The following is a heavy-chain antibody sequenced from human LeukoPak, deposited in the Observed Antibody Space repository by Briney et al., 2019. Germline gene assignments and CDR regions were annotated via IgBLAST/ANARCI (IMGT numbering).Heavy chain of an antibody. CDR3: ATFWSGYFLFDY. CDR2: INHSGST. Sequence: PSETLSLTCAVYGGSFSGYYWSWIRQPPGKGLEWIGEINHSGSTNYNPSLKSRVTISVDMSKNQFPLKLSSVTAADTAVYYCATFWSGYFLFDYWGQGTLVTVSS. V-gene: IGHV4-34*01. J-gene: IGHJ4*02. CDR1: GGSFSGYY. D-gene: IGHD3-3*01.